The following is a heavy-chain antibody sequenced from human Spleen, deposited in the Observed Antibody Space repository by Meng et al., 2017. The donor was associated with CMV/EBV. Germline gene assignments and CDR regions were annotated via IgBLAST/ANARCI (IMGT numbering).Heavy chain of an antibody. CDR3: ARAYMVRGVLDY. Sequence: GSGGSISSGGYYWSWIRQPPGKGLEWIGYIYYSGSTYYNPSLKSRVTISVDTSKNQFSLKLSSVTAADTAVYYCARAYMVRGVLDYWGQGTLVTVSS. V-gene: IGHV4-30-4*01. CDR2: IYYSGST. CDR1: GGSISSGGYY. J-gene: IGHJ4*02. D-gene: IGHD3-10*01.